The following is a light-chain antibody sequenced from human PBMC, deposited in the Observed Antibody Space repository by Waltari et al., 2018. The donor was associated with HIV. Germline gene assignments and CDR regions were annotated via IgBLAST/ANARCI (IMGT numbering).Light chain of an antibody. J-gene: IGLJ2*01. CDR1: TSNIRRNT. Sequence: QSVLTPPPSTSGTPGQRVTISCSGSTSNIRRNTVSWLQQLPGTAPKVLIYGKNQRPAGAPDRCAGSKSGTSASLAIGGLQSEDEADDYCSSWDDSLNGPVFGGGTTLTVL. CDR2: GKN. CDR3: SSWDDSLNGPV. V-gene: IGLV1-44*01.